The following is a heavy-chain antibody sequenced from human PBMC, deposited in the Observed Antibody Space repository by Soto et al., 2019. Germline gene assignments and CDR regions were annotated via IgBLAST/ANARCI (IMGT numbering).Heavy chain of an antibody. J-gene: IGHJ4*02. CDR2: ISSDGINK. V-gene: IGHV3-30*03. CDR1: GFTFSNNG. Sequence: VQLVESGGGAVQPGRSLRLSCAASGFTFSNNGIHWIRQAPCKGLDWVAVISSDGINKYYADSVKGRSTISRDNSKNTLFLQMHSMRVEDTALYYCAMDLYGGSSRFDYWGQGTLVIVSS. CDR3: AMDLYGGSSRFDY. D-gene: IGHD2-15*01.